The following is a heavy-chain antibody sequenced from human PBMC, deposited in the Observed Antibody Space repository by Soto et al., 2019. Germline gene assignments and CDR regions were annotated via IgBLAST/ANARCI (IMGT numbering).Heavy chain of an antibody. J-gene: IGHJ5*02. Sequence: SETLSLTCTVSGASISGFYWSWIRKSAGKGLEWIGRIYATGTTDYNPSLKSRVMMSVDTSKKQFSLKLRSVTAADTAVYYCVRDGKKTVRDGFDTWGQG. CDR1: GASISGFY. V-gene: IGHV4-4*07. CDR2: IYATGTT. CDR3: VRDGKKTVRDGFDT. D-gene: IGHD1-1*01.